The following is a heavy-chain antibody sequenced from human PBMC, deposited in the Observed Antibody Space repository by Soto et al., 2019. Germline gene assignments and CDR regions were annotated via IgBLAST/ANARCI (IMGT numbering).Heavy chain of an antibody. J-gene: IGHJ4*02. Sequence: SETLSLTCTVSGDSISDFYWSWIRQPPGKGLEWIGYIHYTGSTTYNPSLKSRVTISLDTSRNHFSLSLSSVTAADTAVFYCAREYSNSPEAFDFWGRGTLVTVSS. CDR2: IHYTGST. CDR3: AREYSNSPEAFDF. CDR1: GDSISDFY. D-gene: IGHD6-6*01. V-gene: IGHV4-59*01.